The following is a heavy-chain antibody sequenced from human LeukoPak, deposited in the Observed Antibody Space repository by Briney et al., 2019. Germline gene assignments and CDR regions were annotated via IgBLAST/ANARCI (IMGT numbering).Heavy chain of an antibody. V-gene: IGHV4-59*08. CDR3: ARRNGYSYGRFDP. D-gene: IGHD5-18*01. CDR1: GGSISSYY. Sequence: SETLSLTCTVSGGSISSYYWSWIRQPLGKGLEWIGYIYYSGSTNYNPSLKSRVTISVDTSKNQFSLKLSSVTAADTAVYYCARRNGYSYGRFDPWGQGTLVTVSS. J-gene: IGHJ5*02. CDR2: IYYSGST.